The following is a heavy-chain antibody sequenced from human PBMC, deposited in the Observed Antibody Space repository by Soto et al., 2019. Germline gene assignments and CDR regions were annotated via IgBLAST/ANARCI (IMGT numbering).Heavy chain of an antibody. CDR3: ARGAYCGGDCYSDCYYGMDV. CDR1: GFTFSSYS. V-gene: IGHV3-48*01. CDR2: ISSSSSTI. Sequence: EVQLVESGGGLIQPGGSLRLSCAASGFTFSSYSMNWVRQAPGKGLEWVSYISSSSSTIYYADSVKGRFTISRDNAKNSLYLKMNGLRAEDTAVYYCARGAYCGGDCYSDCYYGMDVWGQGTTVTVSS. D-gene: IGHD2-21*02. J-gene: IGHJ6*02.